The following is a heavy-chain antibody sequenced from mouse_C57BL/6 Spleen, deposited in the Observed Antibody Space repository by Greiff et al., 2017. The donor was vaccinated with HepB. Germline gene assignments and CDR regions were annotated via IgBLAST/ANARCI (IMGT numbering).Heavy chain of an antibody. CDR3: ARWWSTTPGDY. V-gene: IGHV1-26*01. Sequence: EVKLVESGPELVKPGASVKISCKASGYTFTDYYMNWVKQSHGKSLEWIGDINPNNGGTSYNQKFKGKATLTVDKSSSTAYMELRSLTSEDSAVYYCARWWSTTPGDYWGQGTTLTVSS. J-gene: IGHJ2*01. CDR1: GYTFTDYY. CDR2: INPNNGGT. D-gene: IGHD1-1*02.